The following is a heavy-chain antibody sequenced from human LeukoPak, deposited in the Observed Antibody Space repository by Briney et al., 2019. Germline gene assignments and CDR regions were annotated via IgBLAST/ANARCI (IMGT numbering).Heavy chain of an antibody. CDR2: INRDGSTT. CDR3: ARGKKSGESSEIDY. V-gene: IGHV3-74*01. CDR1: GFTFSNYW. D-gene: IGHD3-10*01. Sequence: GGSLRLSCAASGFTFSNYWVHWVRQAPGKGLVWVSRINRDGSTTNYADSVKGQFTVSRDNAKNTLNLQMNSLRAEDTAVYYCARGKKSGESSEIDYWGQGTLVTVSS. J-gene: IGHJ4*02.